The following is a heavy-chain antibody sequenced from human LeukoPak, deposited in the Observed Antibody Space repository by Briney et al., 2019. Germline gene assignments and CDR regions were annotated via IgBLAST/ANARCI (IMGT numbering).Heavy chain of an antibody. CDR2: ISWDGSRT. Sequence: GGSLRLSCAASGFTFDDYTMYWVRQAPGKGLEWVSLISWDGSRTYHADSVKGRFTISRDNSKNCLYLQMNSLRTEDTALYYCAKDSHGDSYYMDVWGKGTTVTVSS. V-gene: IGHV3-43*01. D-gene: IGHD4-17*01. CDR3: AKDSHGDSYYMDV. J-gene: IGHJ6*03. CDR1: GFTFDDYT.